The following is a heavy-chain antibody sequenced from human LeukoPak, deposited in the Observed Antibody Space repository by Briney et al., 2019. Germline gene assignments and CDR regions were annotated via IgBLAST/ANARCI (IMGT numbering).Heavy chain of an antibody. J-gene: IGHJ4*02. Sequence: GGSLRLSCAASGFTFSTYVMNWIRQAPGKGLEWVSAISINANSIYYADSVKGRFTISRDDSKNTLYLQMNSLRNEDTAVYYCAKDHGDSSGYHPWYYFDYWGQGTLVSVSS. CDR2: ISINANSI. D-gene: IGHD3-22*01. CDR3: AKDHGDSSGYHPWYYFDY. V-gene: IGHV3-23*01. CDR1: GFTFSTYV.